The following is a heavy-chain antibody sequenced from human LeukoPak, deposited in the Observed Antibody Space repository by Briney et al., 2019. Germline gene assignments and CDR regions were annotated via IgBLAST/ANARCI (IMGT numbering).Heavy chain of an antibody. V-gene: IGHV4-39*07. CDR3: ASNRQRWVDI. J-gene: IGHJ3*02. Sequence: SETLSLTFTVSGGSISSSSYYWGWIRQPPGKGLEWIGSIYYSGSTYYNPSLKSRVTISVDTSKNQFSLKLSSVTAADTAVYYCASNRQRWVDIWGQGTMVTVSS. CDR1: GGSISSSSYY. D-gene: IGHD2/OR15-2a*01. CDR2: IYYSGST.